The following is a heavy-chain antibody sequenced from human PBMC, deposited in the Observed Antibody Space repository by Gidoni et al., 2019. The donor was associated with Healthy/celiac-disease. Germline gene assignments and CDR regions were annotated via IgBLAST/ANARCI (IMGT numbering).Heavy chain of an antibody. D-gene: IGHD3-10*01. J-gene: IGHJ6*02. CDR1: GFTFRSYA. CDR2: MIGSGGST. CDR3: AKGGYGSGSPVYYGMDV. Sequence: EVQLLESGGGLVQPGGSLRPPCAALGFTFRSYAMSWVRQAPGKGLDWVAGMIGSGGSTYDADSVKGRFSMSRDKSKNTLYLQMNSLRAEDTAVYYSAKGGYGSGSPVYYGMDVWGQGTTVTVSS. V-gene: IGHV3-23*01.